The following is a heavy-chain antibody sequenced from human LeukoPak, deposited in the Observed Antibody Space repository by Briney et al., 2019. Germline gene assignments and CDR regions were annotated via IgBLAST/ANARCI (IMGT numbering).Heavy chain of an antibody. CDR2: ISAYNGNT. CDR3: ARVVGATKRRHYFYFDY. V-gene: IGHV1-18*01. D-gene: IGHD1-26*01. Sequence: ASVKVSCKASGYTFTSYGISWVRQAPGQGLEWMGWISAYNGNTNYAQKLQGRVTMTTDTSTSTAYMELRSLRSDDTAVYYGARVVGATKRRHYFYFDYWGQGTLVTVSS. CDR1: GYTFTSYG. J-gene: IGHJ4*02.